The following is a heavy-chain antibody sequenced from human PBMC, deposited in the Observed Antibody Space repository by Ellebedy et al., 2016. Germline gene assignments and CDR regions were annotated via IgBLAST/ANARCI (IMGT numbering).Heavy chain of an antibody. Sequence: GGSLRLSXTASGFTFRSYALGWVRQAPGKGLEWVAVISYDGSNKYYADSVKGRFTISRDNSKNTLYLQMNSLRAEDTAVYYCAKEIGSGGSGWYALPFDYWGQGTLVTVSS. D-gene: IGHD6-19*01. CDR3: AKEIGSGGSGWYALPFDY. CDR1: GFTFRSYA. CDR2: ISYDGSNK. J-gene: IGHJ4*02. V-gene: IGHV3-30-3*01.